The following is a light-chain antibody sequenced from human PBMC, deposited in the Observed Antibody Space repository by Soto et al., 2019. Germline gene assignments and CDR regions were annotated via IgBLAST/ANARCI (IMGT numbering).Light chain of an antibody. CDR3: QHSSSDLIT. Sequence: DIQLTQSPPSLSASVVDRFTITFLASQTISPFLNWYQCKPGKPPKLLIYESSNLRGGVSSRFSGSGSGTDFTLTIDRLQSDDFATYYCQHSSSDLITFGQGTRLEIK. J-gene: IGKJ5*01. V-gene: IGKV1-39*01. CDR2: ESS. CDR1: QTISPF.